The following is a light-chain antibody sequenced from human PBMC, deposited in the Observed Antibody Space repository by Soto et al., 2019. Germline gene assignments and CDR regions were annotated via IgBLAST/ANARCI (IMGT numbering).Light chain of an antibody. CDR2: DVA. J-gene: IGKJ2*01. CDR1: QSASSSY. V-gene: IGKV3-20*01. CDR3: KHYGSSPYT. Sequence: EMVLPQSPGTLSLSPGERATLSCRASQSASSSYVGWYQQKPGQAPRLLIYDVANWATGIPDRVSGSGSGTDFSLTISRLEIDDFAVYYDKHYGSSPYTCGRGIKLEGK.